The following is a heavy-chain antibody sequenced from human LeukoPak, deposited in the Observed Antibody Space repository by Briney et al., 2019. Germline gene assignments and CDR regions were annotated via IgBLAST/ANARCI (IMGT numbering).Heavy chain of an antibody. CDR3: ARTSKVTSVMDI. V-gene: IGHV3-13*04. Sequence: PGGSLRLSCAASQFTFSSYDMHWVRQATGKGLEWVSAIDTAGNTFYPGSVKGRFTISRENAKNSLYLQMNNVRAGDTAVYYCARTSKVTSVMDIWGQGTMVTVSS. J-gene: IGHJ3*02. CDR2: IDTAGNT. CDR1: QFTFSSYD. D-gene: IGHD3-16*01.